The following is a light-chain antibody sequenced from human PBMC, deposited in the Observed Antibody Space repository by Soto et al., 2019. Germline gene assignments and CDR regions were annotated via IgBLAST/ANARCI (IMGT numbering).Light chain of an antibody. V-gene: IGLV1-44*01. CDR1: SSNIETNT. CDR2: SNN. Sequence: QSALTQPPSASGTPGQRVTISCSGSSSNIETNTVNWYQQLPGTAPKLLIYSNNQRPSGVPDRFSGSQSGTSASLAISGLQSEDEADYYCEAWDDSLNGVVFGGGTQLTVL. CDR3: EAWDDSLNGVV. J-gene: IGLJ2*01.